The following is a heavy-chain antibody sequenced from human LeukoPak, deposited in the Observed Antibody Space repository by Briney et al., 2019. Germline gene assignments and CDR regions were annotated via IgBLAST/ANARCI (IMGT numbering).Heavy chain of an antibody. V-gene: IGHV3-11*01. CDR3: ARGSQFRSYYYYGMDV. CDR1: GFSFNNAW. Sequence: SGGSLRLSCTPSGTASGFSFNNAWMNWIRQAPGKGLEWVSYISSSGSTIYYADSVKGRFTISRDNAKNSLYLQMNSLRAEDTAVYYCARGSQFRSYYYYGMDVWGQGTTVTVSS. J-gene: IGHJ6*02. CDR2: ISSSGSTI.